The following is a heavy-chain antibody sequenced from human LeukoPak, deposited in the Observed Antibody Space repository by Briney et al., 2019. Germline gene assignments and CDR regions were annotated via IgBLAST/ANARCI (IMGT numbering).Heavy chain of an antibody. J-gene: IGHJ4*02. V-gene: IGHV4-39*01. CDR3: ARGRIYSSSSFYRFDY. D-gene: IGHD6-6*01. CDR1: GGSISSSSYY. Sequence: SETLSLTCTVSGGSISSSSYYWGWIRQPPGKGLEWIGSIYYSGSTYYNPSLKSRVTISVGTSKNQFSLKLSSVTAADTAVYYCARGRIYSSSSFYRFDYWGQGTLVTVSS. CDR2: IYYSGST.